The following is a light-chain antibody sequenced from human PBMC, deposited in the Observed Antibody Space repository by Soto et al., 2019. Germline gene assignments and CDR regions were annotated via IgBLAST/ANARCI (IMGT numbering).Light chain of an antibody. V-gene: IGKV3-20*01. CDR3: QQSDSSAPT. J-gene: IGKJ4*01. Sequence: EILLTQSPVTLSLSPGETATLSCRASQSVVSNYLAWYQQKPGQAHRLHIYGASSRATDIPDRFSGSGSATDFTVRISRLEREYFAVYHCQQSDSSAPTFCVGTKVEIK. CDR2: GAS. CDR1: QSVVSNY.